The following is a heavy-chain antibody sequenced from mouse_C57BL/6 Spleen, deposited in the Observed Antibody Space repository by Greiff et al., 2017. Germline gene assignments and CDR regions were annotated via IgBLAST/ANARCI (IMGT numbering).Heavy chain of an antibody. V-gene: IGHV14-2*01. Sequence: EVQLQQSGAELVKPGASVKLSCTASGFNIKDYYMHWVKQRTEQGLEWIGRIDPEDGDTKYASKFQGKATITADTSSNTAYLQLSSLTSEDTAVYYCARGYGSGDGDWGKGTLVTVSA. CDR2: IDPEDGDT. J-gene: IGHJ3*01. CDR3: ARGYGSGDGD. D-gene: IGHD1-1*01. CDR1: GFNIKDYY.